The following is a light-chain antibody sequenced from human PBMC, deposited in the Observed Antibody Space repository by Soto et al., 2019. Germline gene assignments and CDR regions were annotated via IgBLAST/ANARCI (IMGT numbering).Light chain of an antibody. J-gene: IGKJ5*01. V-gene: IGKV1-5*03. CDR3: QQSETYPLT. CDR1: QSTSSY. CDR2: QAS. Sequence: DIQLTQSHSTLSACVGDRVTIXSRASQSTSSYLAWYQQKPGKAPKLLIYQASSLENGVPSRFSGSGSGTEFTLTISSLQPGDFATYYCQQSETYPLTFGQGTRLEI.